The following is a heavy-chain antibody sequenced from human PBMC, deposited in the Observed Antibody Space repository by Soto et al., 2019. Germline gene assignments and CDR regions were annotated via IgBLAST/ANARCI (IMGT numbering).Heavy chain of an antibody. CDR2: ISGDGGST. Sequence: GGSLRLSCAASGFTFDDYAMHWVRQAPGKGLEWVSLISGDGGSTYYADSVKGRFTISRDNSKNSLYLQMNSLRTEDTALYYGAKDQGIAAAGYFDYWGQGTLVTVSS. J-gene: IGHJ4*02. V-gene: IGHV3-43*02. CDR1: GFTFDDYA. D-gene: IGHD6-13*01. CDR3: AKDQGIAAAGYFDY.